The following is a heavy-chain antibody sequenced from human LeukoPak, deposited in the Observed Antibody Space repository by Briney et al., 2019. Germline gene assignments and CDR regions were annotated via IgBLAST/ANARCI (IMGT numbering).Heavy chain of an antibody. CDR3: ARRITSSGWYRDDY. J-gene: IGHJ4*02. CDR2: IFYSGST. Sequence: SETLSLTYTVSGGSISSYYWSWIRQPPGKGLEWIGYIFYSGSTSYNPSLKSRVTISVDTSKNQFSLKLSSVTAADTAVYYCARRITSSGWYRDDYWGQGTLVTVSS. CDR1: GGSISSYY. D-gene: IGHD6-19*01. V-gene: IGHV4-59*08.